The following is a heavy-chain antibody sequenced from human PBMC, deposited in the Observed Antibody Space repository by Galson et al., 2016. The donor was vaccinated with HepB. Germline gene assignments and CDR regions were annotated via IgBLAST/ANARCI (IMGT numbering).Heavy chain of an antibody. CDR3: ARLQIPAATKYGMDV. D-gene: IGHD2-2*01. J-gene: IGHJ6*02. Sequence: SLRLSCAASGFTFSSYWMHWVRQAPGKGLVWVSRINSDGSITSYADSVKGRFTISRDNAKNTLYLQMNSLRAEDTAVYYCARLQIPAATKYGMDVWGQGTTVTVSS. CDR1: GFTFSSYW. V-gene: IGHV3-74*01. CDR2: INSDGSIT.